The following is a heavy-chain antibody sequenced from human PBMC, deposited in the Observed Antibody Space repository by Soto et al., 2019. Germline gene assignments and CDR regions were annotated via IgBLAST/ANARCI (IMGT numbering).Heavy chain of an antibody. J-gene: IGHJ5*02. D-gene: IGHD1-26*01. Sequence: ASVEVSCKASGYTFTGYYMHWVRQAPAQGLEWMGWINPNSGGTNYAQKFQGWVTMTRDTSISTAYMELSRLRSDDTAVYYCARGIVDSGRPETQNNWFDPWGQGTLVTVSS. V-gene: IGHV1-2*04. CDR3: ARGIVDSGRPETQNNWFDP. CDR2: INPNSGGT. CDR1: GYTFTGYY.